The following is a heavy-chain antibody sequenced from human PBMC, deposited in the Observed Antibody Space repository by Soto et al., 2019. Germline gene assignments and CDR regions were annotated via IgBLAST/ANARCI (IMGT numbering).Heavy chain of an antibody. V-gene: IGHV3-7*03. CDR1: GFTFSSYW. CDR3: ARDQGWIRKHFDY. J-gene: IGHJ4*02. D-gene: IGHD6-19*01. CDR2: IKQDGSEK. Sequence: PGGSLRLSCAASGFTFSSYWMSWVRQAPGKGLEWVANIKQDGSEKYYVDSVKGRFTISRDNAKNSLYLQMNSLRAEDTAVYYCARDQGWIRKHFDYWGQGTLVTVSS.